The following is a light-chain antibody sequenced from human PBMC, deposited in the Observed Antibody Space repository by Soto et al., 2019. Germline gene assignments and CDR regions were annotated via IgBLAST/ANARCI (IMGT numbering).Light chain of an antibody. CDR2: SNN. V-gene: IGLV1-44*01. CDR3: AAWDDNLNGPHWV. J-gene: IGLJ3*02. CDR1: NSNIGSNT. Sequence: QSVLTQPPSASGTPGQRVTISCSGSNSNIGSNTVNWYQQLPGTAPKLLIYSNNQRPSGVPDRFSGSKSGTSASLAISGLQSEDEADYYCAAWDDNLNGPHWVFGGGTKLT.